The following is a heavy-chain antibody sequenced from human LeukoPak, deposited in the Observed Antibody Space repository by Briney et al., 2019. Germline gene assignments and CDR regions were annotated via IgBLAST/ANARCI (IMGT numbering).Heavy chain of an antibody. D-gene: IGHD3-22*01. Sequence: GGTPRLSCAASGFTFSSYGMSWVRQAPGKGLEWVSAISGSGGSTYYADSVKGRFTISRDNSKNTLYLQMNSLRAEDMALYYCAKSMGRYDSSGYYSSFDYWGQGTLVTVSS. CDR3: AKSMGRYDSSGYYSSFDY. CDR2: ISGSGGST. J-gene: IGHJ4*02. V-gene: IGHV3-23*01. CDR1: GFTFSSYG.